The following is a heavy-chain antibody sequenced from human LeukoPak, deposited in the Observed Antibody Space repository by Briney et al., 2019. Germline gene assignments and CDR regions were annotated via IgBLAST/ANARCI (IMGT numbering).Heavy chain of an antibody. D-gene: IGHD3-22*01. V-gene: IGHV1-69*05. CDR1: GGTFSSYA. CDR3: ARCAHYYDSSGDIKYYFDY. CDR2: IIPIFGTA. Sequence: SVKVSCKASGGTFSSYAISWVRQAPGQGLEWMGRIIPIFGTANYAQKFQGRVTITTDESTSTAYMELSSLRSEDTAVYCCARCAHYYDSSGDIKYYFDYWGQGTLVTVSS. J-gene: IGHJ4*02.